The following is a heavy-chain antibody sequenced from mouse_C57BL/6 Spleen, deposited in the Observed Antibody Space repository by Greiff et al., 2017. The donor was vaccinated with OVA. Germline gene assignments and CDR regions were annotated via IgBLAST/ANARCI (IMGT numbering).Heavy chain of an antibody. J-gene: IGHJ4*01. CDR3: AMGDYYGSSSYYYAMDY. CDR2: ISSGSSTI. Sequence: DVQLVESGGGLVKPGGSLKLSCAASGFTFSDYGMHWVRQAPEKGLEWVAYISSGSSTIYYADTVKGRFPISRDNAKHTLFLQMTSLRSEHTAMYYCAMGDYYGSSSYYYAMDYWGQGTSVTVSS. CDR1: GFTFSDYG. D-gene: IGHD1-1*01. V-gene: IGHV5-17*01.